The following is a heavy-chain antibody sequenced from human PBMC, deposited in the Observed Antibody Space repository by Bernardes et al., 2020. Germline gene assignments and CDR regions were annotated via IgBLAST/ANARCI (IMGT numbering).Heavy chain of an antibody. CDR1: GFTFSSYA. CDR2: ISGSGGST. CDR3: AKPYRRGEWYQFASLYYYYMDV. Sequence: GGSLRLSCAASGFTFSSYAMSWVRQAPGKGLEWVSAISGSGGSTYYADSVKGRFTISRDNSKNTLYLQMNSLRAEDTAVYYCAKPYRRGEWYQFASLYYYYMDVWGKGTTVTVSS. D-gene: IGHD2-2*01. J-gene: IGHJ6*03. V-gene: IGHV3-23*01.